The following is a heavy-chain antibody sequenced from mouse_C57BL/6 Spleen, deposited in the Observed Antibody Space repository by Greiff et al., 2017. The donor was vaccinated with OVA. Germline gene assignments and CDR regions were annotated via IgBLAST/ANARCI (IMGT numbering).Heavy chain of an antibody. CDR3: TGDGYYENVWYFDV. J-gene: IGHJ1*03. D-gene: IGHD2-3*01. CDR2: IRLKSDNYAT. CDR1: GFTFSNYW. Sequence: EVKLVESGGGLVQPGGSMKLSCVASGFTFSNYWMNWVRQSPEKGLEWVAQIRLKSDNYATHYAESVKGRFTISRDDSKSSVYLQMNNLRAEDTGSYYCTGDGYYENVWYFDVWGTGTTVTVSS. V-gene: IGHV6-3*01.